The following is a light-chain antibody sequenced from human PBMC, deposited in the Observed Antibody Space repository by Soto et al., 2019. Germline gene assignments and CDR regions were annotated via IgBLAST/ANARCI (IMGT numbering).Light chain of an antibody. V-gene: IGLV4-60*03. CDR1: SGHSTNI. Sequence: QSVLTQSSSASASLGSSVKLTCTLSSGHSTNIIAWHQQQPGKAPRYLMKLEGSGSYNKGSGFPDRFSGSSSGADRYLYISNLQSEDEADYYCETWDTDTRVFGGGTQLTVL. CDR2: LEGSGSY. J-gene: IGLJ7*01. CDR3: ETWDTDTRV.